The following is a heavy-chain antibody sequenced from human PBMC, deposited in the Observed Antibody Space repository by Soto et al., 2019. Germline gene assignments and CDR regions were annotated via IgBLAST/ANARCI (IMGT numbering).Heavy chain of an antibody. V-gene: IGHV1-2*04. CDR3: ARGGYSSSSPSHNWFDP. Sequence: GASVKVSCKASGYTFTGYYMHWVRQAPGQGLEWMGWINPNSGGTNYAQKFQGWVTMTRDTSISTAYMELSRLRSDDTAVYYCARGGYSSSSPSHNWFDPRGQGTLVTVSS. J-gene: IGHJ5*02. D-gene: IGHD6-6*01. CDR2: INPNSGGT. CDR1: GYTFTGYY.